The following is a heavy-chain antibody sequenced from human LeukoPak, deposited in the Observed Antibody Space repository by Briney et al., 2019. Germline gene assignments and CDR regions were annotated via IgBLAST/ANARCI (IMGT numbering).Heavy chain of an antibody. J-gene: IGHJ6*03. CDR3: AKDSGPFILYNFYHYMDV. D-gene: IGHD2-21*01. CDR2: ISGSGGDT. Sequence: GGSLRLSCAASGFTFSSYAMSWVRQAPGKGLEWVSGISGSGGDTYYADSVKGRFTISRDNSKNALFLQMNSLRAEDTAVYYCAKDSGPFILYNFYHYMDVWGKGTTVTVSS. CDR1: GFTFSSYA. V-gene: IGHV3-23*01.